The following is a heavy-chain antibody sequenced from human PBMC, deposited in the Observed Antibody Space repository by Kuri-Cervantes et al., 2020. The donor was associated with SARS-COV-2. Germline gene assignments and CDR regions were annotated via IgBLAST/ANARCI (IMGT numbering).Heavy chain of an antibody. CDR1: GFTFPSYA. V-gene: IGHV3-48*01. CDR2: ISSSSSTI. CDR3: AREIEGFIGDCSSTSCPIDY. J-gene: IGHJ4*02. Sequence: TLSLTCATSGFTFPSYAMSWVRQAPGKGLEWVSYISSSSSTIYYADSVKCRFTISRDNAKNSMYLQMNSLRAEDTAVYYCAREIEGFIGDCSSTSCPIDYWGQGTLVTVSS. D-gene: IGHD2-2*01.